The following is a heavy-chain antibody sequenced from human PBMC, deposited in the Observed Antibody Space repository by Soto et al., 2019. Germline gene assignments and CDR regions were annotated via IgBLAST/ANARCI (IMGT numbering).Heavy chain of an antibody. CDR3: AKDGGPRGPAAMGGTFDY. CDR2: ISGSGGST. CDR1: GFTFSSYA. Sequence: EVQLLESGGGLVQPGGSLRLSCAASGFTFSSYAMSWVRQAPGKGLEWVSAISGSGGSTYYADSVKGRFTISRDNSKNTVYLQMNSQRAEDTAVYYCAKDGGPRGPAAMGGTFDYWGQGTLVTVSS. V-gene: IGHV3-23*01. D-gene: IGHD2-2*01. J-gene: IGHJ4*02.